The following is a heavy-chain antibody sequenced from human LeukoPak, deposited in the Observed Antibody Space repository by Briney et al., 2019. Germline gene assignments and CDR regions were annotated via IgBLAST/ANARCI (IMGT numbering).Heavy chain of an antibody. CDR2: IIPIFGTA. CDR3: AREGRANCSGGSCSLLLFDY. J-gene: IGHJ4*02. CDR1: GGTFSSYA. D-gene: IGHD2-15*01. V-gene: IGHV1-69*05. Sequence: ASVTVSCKASGGTFSSYAFNWVRQAPGQGLEWMGGIIPIFGTANYAQKFQGRATITTDESTSTAYMELSSLRSEDTAVYYCAREGRANCSGGSCSLLLFDYWGQGTLVTVSS.